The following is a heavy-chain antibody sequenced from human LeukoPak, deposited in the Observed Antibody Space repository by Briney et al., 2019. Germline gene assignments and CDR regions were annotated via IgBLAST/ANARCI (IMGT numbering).Heavy chain of an antibody. CDR1: GDSISSSSYY. CDR2: IYYSGST. V-gene: IGHV4-39*07. D-gene: IGHD3-10*01. CDR3: ARDQSGWFDP. J-gene: IGHJ5*02. Sequence: SETLSLTCTVSGDSISSSSYYWGWIRQPPGKGLEWIGSIYYSGSTYYNPSLKSRVTISVGTSKNQFSLKLSPVTAADTAVYYCARDQSGWFDPWGQGTLVTVSS.